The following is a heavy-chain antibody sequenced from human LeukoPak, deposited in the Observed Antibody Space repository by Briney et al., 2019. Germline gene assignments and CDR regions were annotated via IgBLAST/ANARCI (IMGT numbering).Heavy chain of an antibody. CDR2: IYYSGST. CDR1: GGSISSYY. CDR3: ARHFGHYDSSGYSD. J-gene: IGHJ4*02. D-gene: IGHD3-22*01. V-gene: IGHV4-59*08. Sequence: SETLSLTCTVSGGSISSYYWSWIRQPPGKGLEWIGYIYYSGSTNYNPSLKGRVTISVDTSKNQLSLKLSSVTAADTAVYYCARHFGHYDSSGYSDWGQGTLVTVSS.